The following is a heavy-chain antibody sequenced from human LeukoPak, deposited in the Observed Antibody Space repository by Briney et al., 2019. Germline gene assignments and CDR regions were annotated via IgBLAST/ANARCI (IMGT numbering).Heavy chain of an antibody. CDR3: AKVSAVTANFDS. V-gene: IGHV3-23*01. CDR1: GLTFSSYA. CDR2: VDNSGLAT. Sequence: GGSLRLFCAASGLTFSSYAMNWVRQPPGKGLEWVSAVDNSGLATYYADSVRGRFTISRDNSKNTLYLQMNSLRAEDTAIYYCAKVSAVTANFDSWGQGTLVTVSS. J-gene: IGHJ4*02. D-gene: IGHD2-21*02.